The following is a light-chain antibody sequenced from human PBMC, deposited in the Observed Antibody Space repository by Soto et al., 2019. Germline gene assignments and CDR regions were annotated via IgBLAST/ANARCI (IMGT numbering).Light chain of an antibody. J-gene: IGLJ1*01. Sequence: QSVLTQPPSLSGAPGQRVTISCTGSSSNIGSTYDVQWYQQLPGTAPKLLIHGNTDRPSGVPDRFSGSKSGTSASLAITGIQEDDEADYYCQSYGDSLSVHYVFGTGTKLTV. CDR1: SSNIGSTYD. V-gene: IGLV1-40*01. CDR2: GNT. CDR3: QSYGDSLSVHYV.